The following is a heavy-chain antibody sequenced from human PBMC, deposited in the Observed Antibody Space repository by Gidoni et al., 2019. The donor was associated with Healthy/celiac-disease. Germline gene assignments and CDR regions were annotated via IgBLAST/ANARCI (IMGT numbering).Heavy chain of an antibody. V-gene: IGHV3-30*01. CDR1: GFTFSSYA. D-gene: IGHD2-2*01. Sequence: QVQLVESGGGVVQPGRSLRLSCAASGFTFSSYAMHWVRQAPGKGLEWVAVISYDGSNKYYADSVKGRFTITRDNSKNTLYLQMNSLRAEDTAVYYCARERDCSSTSCYFPVPYYYYGMDVWGQGTTVTVSS. J-gene: IGHJ6*02. CDR3: ARERDCSSTSCYFPVPYYYYGMDV. CDR2: ISYDGSNK.